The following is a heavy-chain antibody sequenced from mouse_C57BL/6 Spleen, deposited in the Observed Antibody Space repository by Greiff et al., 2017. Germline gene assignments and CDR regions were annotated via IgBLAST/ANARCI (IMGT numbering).Heavy chain of an antibody. Sequence: QVQLQQSDAELVKPGASVKISCKASGYTFTDYTIHWMKQRHEKSLEWIGYIYPRDGSTKYNEKFKGKATLTADKSSSTAYLQLNSLTSEISSVYFCARVYEYFDYWGPGTTLTVSS. V-gene: IGHV1-78*01. CDR2: IYPRDGST. CDR3: ARVYEYFDY. CDR1: GYTFTDYT. D-gene: IGHD1-1*01. J-gene: IGHJ2*01.